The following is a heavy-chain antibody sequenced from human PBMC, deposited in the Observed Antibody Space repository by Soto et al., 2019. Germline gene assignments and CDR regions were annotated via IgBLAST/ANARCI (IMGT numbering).Heavy chain of an antibody. Sequence: EVQLLESGGGLVQPGGSLRLSCAASGFTFSSYAMSWVRQAPGKGLEWVSAISGSGGSTYYADSVKGRFTISRDNSKNTLYLQMNSLRAEDMAVYFCAKSVWTVTLIDYWGQGTLVTVSS. CDR2: ISGSGGST. D-gene: IGHD4-17*01. CDR1: GFTFSSYA. J-gene: IGHJ4*02. CDR3: AKSVWTVTLIDY. V-gene: IGHV3-23*01.